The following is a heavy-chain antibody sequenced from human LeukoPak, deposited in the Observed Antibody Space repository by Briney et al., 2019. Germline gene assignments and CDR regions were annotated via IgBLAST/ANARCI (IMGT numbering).Heavy chain of an antibody. J-gene: IGHJ4*02. CDR2: ISSGSSTK. CDR1: GFTFSSYS. CDR3: ARDRFPAAPSSFDY. D-gene: IGHD2-2*01. Sequence: PGGSLRLSCAASGFTFSSYSMNWVRQAPGKGLEWVSYISSGSSTKYYADSVKGRFTISRDNGKNSLYLQMNSLRAEDTAVYYCARDRFPAAPSSFDYWGQGTLVTVSS. V-gene: IGHV3-48*04.